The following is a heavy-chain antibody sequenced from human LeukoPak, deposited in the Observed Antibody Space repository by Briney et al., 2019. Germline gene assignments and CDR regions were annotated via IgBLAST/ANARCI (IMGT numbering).Heavy chain of an antibody. CDR3: ARAQGTGTYYYDSSGYYDN. D-gene: IGHD3-22*01. V-gene: IGHV1-18*01. Sequence: ASVKVSCKASGYTFTSYGISWVRQAPGQGLEWMGWISAYNGNTNYAQKLQGRVTMTTDTSTSTAYMELRSLRSDDTAVYYCARAQGTGTYYYDSSGYYDNWGQGTLVTVSS. CDR2: ISAYNGNT. J-gene: IGHJ4*02. CDR1: GYTFTSYG.